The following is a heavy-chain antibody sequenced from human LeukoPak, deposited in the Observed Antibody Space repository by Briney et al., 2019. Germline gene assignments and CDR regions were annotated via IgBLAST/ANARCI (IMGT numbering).Heavy chain of an antibody. CDR2: ISGSGGST. J-gene: IGHJ4*02. D-gene: IGHD3-10*01. CDR1: GFTFSSYS. CDR3: AKSFRRDYYGSGSPQGEFDY. V-gene: IGHV3-23*01. Sequence: QAGGPLRLSGAASGFTFSSYSMTGVRKAPGKGLEWVSPISGSGGSTYYADSVKGRFTISRDNSKNTLYLQMNSLRAEDTAVYYCAKSFRRDYYGSGSPQGEFDYWGQGTPVTVSS.